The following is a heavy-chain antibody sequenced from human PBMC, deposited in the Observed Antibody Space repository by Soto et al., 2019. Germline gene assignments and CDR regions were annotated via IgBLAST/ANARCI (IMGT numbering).Heavy chain of an antibody. CDR2: INPNSGGT. Sequence: ASVKVSCKASGYTFTGYYMHWVRQAPGQGLEWMGWINPNSGGTNYAQKFQGRVTMTRDTSISTAYMELSRLRSDDTAVYYCARDLIRTVGATTPAVYWGQGTLVTVS. D-gene: IGHD1-26*01. V-gene: IGHV1-2*02. CDR3: ARDLIRTVGATTPAVY. CDR1: GYTFTGYY. J-gene: IGHJ4*02.